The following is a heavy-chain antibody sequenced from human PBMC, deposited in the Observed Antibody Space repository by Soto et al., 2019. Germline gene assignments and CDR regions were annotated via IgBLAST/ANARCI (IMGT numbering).Heavy chain of an antibody. V-gene: IGHV1-3*01. CDR1: GYTFTSYA. J-gene: IGHJ6*02. CDR2: INAGNGNT. Sequence: QVQLVQSGAEVKKPGASVKVSCKASGYTFTSYAMHWVRQAPGQRLEWMGWINAGNGNTKYSQKFQGRVTITRDTSASTADMGLSSLRAEDTAVSYCARERGYTDVWGQGTTVTVSS. D-gene: IGHD2-2*02. CDR3: ARERGYTDV.